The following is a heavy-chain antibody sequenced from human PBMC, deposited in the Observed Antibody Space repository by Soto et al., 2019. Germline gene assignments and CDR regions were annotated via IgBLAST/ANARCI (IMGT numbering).Heavy chain of an antibody. V-gene: IGHV3-23*01. CDR1: GFTFSSYA. CDR2: ISGNSGKT. Sequence: GGSLRLSCTASGFTFSSYAMSWVRQAPGKELEWVSTISGNSGKTNYAESVKGRFSISRDNSKNTVHLQLDSLRAEDTAVYFCAKLGFVLMELYYFHQWGHGTLVTVS. CDR3: AKLGFVLMELYYFHQ. J-gene: IGHJ4*01. D-gene: IGHD2-8*01.